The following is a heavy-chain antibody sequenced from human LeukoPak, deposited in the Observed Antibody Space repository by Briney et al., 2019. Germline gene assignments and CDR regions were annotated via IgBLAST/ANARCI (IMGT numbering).Heavy chain of an antibody. CDR3: ARATTGTTNWFDP. D-gene: IGHD1-1*01. CDR2: IYYSGST. J-gene: IGHJ5*02. V-gene: IGHV4-59*02. CDR1: GGSVSTYY. Sequence: SETLSLTCFVSGGSVSTYYWSWIRQPPGKGLEWIGYIYYSGSTNYNPSLKSRVTISVDTSKNQYSLKLSSVTAADTAVYYCARATTGTTNWFDPWGQGTLVTVSS.